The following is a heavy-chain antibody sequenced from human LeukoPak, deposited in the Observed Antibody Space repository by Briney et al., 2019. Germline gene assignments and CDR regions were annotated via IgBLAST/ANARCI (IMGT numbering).Heavy chain of an antibody. D-gene: IGHD6-13*01. CDR3: ARDLIAAAGTDYYYYMDV. V-gene: IGHV1-2*02. Sequence: GASVKVSCKASGYTFTGYYMHWVRQAPGQGLEWMGWINPNSGGTNYAQKFQGRVTMTRDTSISTAYVELSRLRSDDTAVYYCARDLIAAAGTDYYYYMDVWGKGTTVTVSS. CDR2: INPNSGGT. J-gene: IGHJ6*03. CDR1: GYTFTGYY.